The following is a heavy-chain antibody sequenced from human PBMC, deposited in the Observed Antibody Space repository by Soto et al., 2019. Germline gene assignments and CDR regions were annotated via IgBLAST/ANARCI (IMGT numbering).Heavy chain of an antibody. Sequence: SETLSLTCTVSGGSISSGGYYWSWIRQHPGKGLEWIGYIYYSGSTYYNPSLKSRVTISVDTSKNQFSLKLSPVTAADTAVYYCAKYYYDSSGYFDAFDIWGQGTMVTVSS. CDR2: IYYSGST. J-gene: IGHJ3*02. CDR1: GGSISSGGYY. D-gene: IGHD3-22*01. V-gene: IGHV4-31*03. CDR3: AKYYYDSSGYFDAFDI.